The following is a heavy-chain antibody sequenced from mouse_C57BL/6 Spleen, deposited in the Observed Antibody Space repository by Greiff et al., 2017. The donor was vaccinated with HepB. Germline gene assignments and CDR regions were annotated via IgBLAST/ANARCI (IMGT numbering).Heavy chain of an antibody. V-gene: IGHV1-64*01. D-gene: IGHD2-2*01. J-gene: IGHJ2*01. CDR3: ARVAGGYDDYFDY. Sequence: QVQLQQPGAELVKPGASVKLSCKASGYTFTSYWMHWVKQRPGQGLEWIGMIHPNSGSTNYNEKFKSKATLTVDKSSSTAYMQRSSLTSEDSAVYYCARVAGGYDDYFDYWGQGTTLTVSS. CDR2: IHPNSGST. CDR1: GYTFTSYW.